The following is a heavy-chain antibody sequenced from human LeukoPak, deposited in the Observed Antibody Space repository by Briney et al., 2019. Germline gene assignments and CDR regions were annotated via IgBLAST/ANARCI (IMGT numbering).Heavy chain of an antibody. CDR2: ISGSGGST. D-gene: IGHD3-10*01. V-gene: IGHV3-23*01. CDR1: GFTFSSYA. CDR3: ANMVRGVMGGDY. Sequence: GGSLRLSCAASGFTFSSYAMSWVRQAPGKGLEWVSAISGSGGSTYYADSVKGRFTISRDNSKNTLYLQMNGLRAEDTAVYYCANMVRGVMGGDYWGQGTLVTVSS. J-gene: IGHJ4*02.